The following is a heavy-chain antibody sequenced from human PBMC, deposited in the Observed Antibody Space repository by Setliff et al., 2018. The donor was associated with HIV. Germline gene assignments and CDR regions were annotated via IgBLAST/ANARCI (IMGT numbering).Heavy chain of an antibody. V-gene: IGHV3-7*01. Sequence: GGSLRLSCAASGFTFTTYWMTWVRQAPGKGPEWVANIKEDGSEIYYVDSVKGRFTISRDNAKNSLYLQMNSLRAEDTAVYYCARSLVGYGDYWGQGTLVTVSS. CDR1: GFTFTTYW. CDR3: ARSLVGYGDY. J-gene: IGHJ4*02. CDR2: IKEDGSEI. D-gene: IGHD2-8*02.